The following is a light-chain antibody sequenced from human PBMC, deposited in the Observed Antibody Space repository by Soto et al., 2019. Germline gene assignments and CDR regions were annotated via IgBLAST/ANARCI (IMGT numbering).Light chain of an antibody. CDR3: ISYAGTKEND. CDR1: SSDVGGYNF. V-gene: IGLV2-8*01. J-gene: IGLJ1*01. Sequence: QSVLTQPPSASGSPGQSVTISCTGTSSDVGGYNFVSWYQQHPGKAPKLMIYEVNKRPSGVPDRFSGSKSGNTASLTVSGLQAEDEADYYCISYAGTKENDFGTGTKVTVL. CDR2: EVN.